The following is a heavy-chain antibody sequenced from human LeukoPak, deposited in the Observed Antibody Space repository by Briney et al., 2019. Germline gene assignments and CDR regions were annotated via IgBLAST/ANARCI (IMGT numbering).Heavy chain of an antibody. J-gene: IGHJ4*02. V-gene: IGHV4-34*01. D-gene: IGHD2-2*01. CDR3: AREGKKYCSSTSCN. Sequence: SETLSLTCAVYGGSFSGYYWSWIRQPPGKGLEWIGEINHSGSTYYNPSLKSRVTISVDTSKSQFSLKLSSVTAADTAVYYCAREGKKYCSSTSCNWGQGTLVTVSS. CDR2: INHSGST. CDR1: GGSFSGYY.